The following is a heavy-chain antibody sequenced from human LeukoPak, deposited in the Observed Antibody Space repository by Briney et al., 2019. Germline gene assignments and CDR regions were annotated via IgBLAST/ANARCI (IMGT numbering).Heavy chain of an antibody. V-gene: IGHV3-7*01. CDR1: GFTFSRYW. CDR2: INQDGSET. D-gene: IGHD6-13*01. CDR3: ARLRRPISQLVKHYFDY. Sequence: GGSLRLSCAASGFTFSRYWMSWVRQAPGKGLEWVANINQDGSETYYGDSVKGRFTISRDNAKNSLYLQMSRLRVEDTAVYYCARLRRPISQLVKHYFDYWGQGTQVTVSS. J-gene: IGHJ4*02.